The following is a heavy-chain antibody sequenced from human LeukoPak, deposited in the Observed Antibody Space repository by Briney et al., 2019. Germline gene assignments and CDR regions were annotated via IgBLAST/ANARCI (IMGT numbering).Heavy chain of an antibody. D-gene: IGHD3-9*01. Sequence: GGSLRLSCAASGFTFSSYSMNWVRQAPGKGLEWVSSISSSSSYIYYADSVKGRFTISGDNAKNSLYLQMNSLRAEDTAVYYCAIPPNYDILTGTSAPWGQGTLVTVSS. CDR3: AIPPNYDILTGTSAP. V-gene: IGHV3-21*01. J-gene: IGHJ5*02. CDR1: GFTFSSYS. CDR2: ISSSSSYI.